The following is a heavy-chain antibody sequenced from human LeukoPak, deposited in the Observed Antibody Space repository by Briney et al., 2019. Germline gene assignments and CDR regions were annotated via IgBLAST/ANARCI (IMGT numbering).Heavy chain of an antibody. J-gene: IGHJ4*02. V-gene: IGHV3-48*01. CDR3: AKDRKVYEV. CDR2: IISSSNTI. CDR1: GFTFSSYS. D-gene: IGHD2/OR15-2a*01. Sequence: GGSLRLSCAASGFTFSSYSMNWVRQAPGKGLEWISYIISSSNTIYYADSVKGRFTISRDNSKNTLYLQMNSLRTEDTAVYYCAKDRKVYEVWGQGTLVTVSS.